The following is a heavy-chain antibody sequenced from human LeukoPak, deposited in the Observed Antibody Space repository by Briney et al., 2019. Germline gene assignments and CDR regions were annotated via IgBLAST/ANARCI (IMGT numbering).Heavy chain of an antibody. CDR1: GGSISSGGYY. J-gene: IGHJ4*02. Sequence: SETLSLTCTVSGGSISSGGYYWSWIRQHPGKGLEWIGYIYYSGSTNYNPSLKSRVTISVDTSKNQFSLKLSSVTAADTAVYYCARESQASHAVGYWGQGTLVTVSS. CDR2: IYYSGST. CDR3: ARESQASHAVGY. V-gene: IGHV4-61*08.